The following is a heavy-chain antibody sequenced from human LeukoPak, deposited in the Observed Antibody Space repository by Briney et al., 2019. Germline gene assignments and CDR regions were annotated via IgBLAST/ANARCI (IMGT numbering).Heavy chain of an antibody. CDR1: GFTFSSYS. CDR3: ATDDYGDYGAFDI. V-gene: IGHV3-21*01. CDR2: ISSSSSYI. D-gene: IGHD4-17*01. J-gene: IGHJ3*02. Sequence: GGSLRLSCAASGFTFSSYSMNWVRQAPGKGLEWVSSISSSSSYIYYADSVKGRFTISRDNAKNLLYLQMNSLRAEDTAVYYCATDDYGDYGAFDIWGQGTMVTVSS.